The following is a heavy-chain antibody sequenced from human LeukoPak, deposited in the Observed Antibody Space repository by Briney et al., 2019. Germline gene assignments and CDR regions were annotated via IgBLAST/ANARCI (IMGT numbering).Heavy chain of an antibody. J-gene: IGHJ4*02. Sequence: GRSLRLSCVASGFTFSDYGIHWVRQAPGKGLEWVAVISYDGRKMKYADSVKGRFTISRDNSKDTLSLHMNTLRTEDTAVYYCTRDYYDSSGYYYLPDCWGQGTLVTVSS. V-gene: IGHV3-30*03. CDR1: GFTFSDYG. CDR3: TRDYYDSSGYYYLPDC. D-gene: IGHD3-22*01. CDR2: ISYDGRKM.